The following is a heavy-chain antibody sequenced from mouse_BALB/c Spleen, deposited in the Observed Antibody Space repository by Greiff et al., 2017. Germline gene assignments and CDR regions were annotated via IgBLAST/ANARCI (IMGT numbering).Heavy chain of an antibody. CDR2: IYPGNSDT. Sequence: VQLKESGTVLARPGASVKMSCKASGYSFTSYWMHWVKQRPGQGLEWIGAIYPGNSDTSYNQKFKGKAKLTAVTSASTAYMELSSLTNEDSAVYYCTRSRDYYGSSFAYWGQGTLVTVSA. D-gene: IGHD1-1*01. J-gene: IGHJ3*01. CDR3: TRSRDYYGSSFAY. V-gene: IGHV1-5*01. CDR1: GYSFTSYW.